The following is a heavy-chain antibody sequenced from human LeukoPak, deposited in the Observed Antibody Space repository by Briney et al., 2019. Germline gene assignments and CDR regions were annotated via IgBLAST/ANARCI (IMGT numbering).Heavy chain of an antibody. D-gene: IGHD3-3*01. Sequence: GSSVEVSCKASGGTFSSYAISWLRQAPGQGLEWMGGIIPIFGTANYAQKFQGRVTITADESTSTAYMELSSLRSEDTAVYYCARGFLEWLLYRNWFDPWGQGTLVTVSS. CDR2: IIPIFGTA. J-gene: IGHJ5*02. CDR3: ARGFLEWLLYRNWFDP. CDR1: GGTFSSYA. V-gene: IGHV1-69*01.